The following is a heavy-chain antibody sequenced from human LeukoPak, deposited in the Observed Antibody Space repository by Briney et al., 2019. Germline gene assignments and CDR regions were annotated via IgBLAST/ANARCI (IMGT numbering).Heavy chain of an antibody. D-gene: IGHD3-3*01. V-gene: IGHV4-39*01. J-gene: IGHJ4*02. CDR3: ARHATRFLEWLLLDY. CDR1: GGSISSSSYY. Sequence: PSETLSLTCTVSGGSISSSSYYWGWIRQPPGKGLEWIGSIYYSGSTYYNPSLKSRVTISVDTSKNQFSLKLSSVTAADTAVYYCARHATRFLEWLLLDYWGQGTLVTVSS. CDR2: IYYSGST.